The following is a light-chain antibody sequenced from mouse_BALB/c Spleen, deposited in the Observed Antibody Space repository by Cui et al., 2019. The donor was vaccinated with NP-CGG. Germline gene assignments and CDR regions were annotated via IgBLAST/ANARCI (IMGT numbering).Light chain of an antibody. CDR1: TGTVTTSNY. J-gene: IGLJ1*01. V-gene: IGLV1*01. CDR2: GTN. CDR3: ALWYSNHWV. Sequence: QAVVTQESAPTTSPGETVTLTCRSSTGTVTTSNYANWVQEKPAHLFTGLIGGTNNRAPGVPARFSGSLIGDKAALIITGAQTEDEAIYFCALWYSNHWVFGGGTKLTVL.